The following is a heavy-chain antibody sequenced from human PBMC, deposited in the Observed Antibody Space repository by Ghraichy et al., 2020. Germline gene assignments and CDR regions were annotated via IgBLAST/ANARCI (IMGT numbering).Heavy chain of an antibody. Sequence: GGSLRLSCAASGFTFSSYAMSWVRQAPGKGLEWVSAISGSGGSTYYADSVKGRFTISRDNSKNTLYLQMNSLRAEDTAVYYCAKGFYGRRITIFGVARRTLGCFDYWGQGTLVTVSS. CDR3: AKGFYGRRITIFGVARRTLGCFDY. CDR1: GFTFSSYA. V-gene: IGHV3-23*01. CDR2: ISGSGGST. J-gene: IGHJ4*02. D-gene: IGHD3-3*01.